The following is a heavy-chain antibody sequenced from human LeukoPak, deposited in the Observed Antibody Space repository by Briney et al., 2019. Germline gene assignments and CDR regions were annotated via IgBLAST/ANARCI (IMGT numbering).Heavy chain of an antibody. CDR1: GFTFSSYA. J-gene: IGHJ4*02. CDR2: ISYDGSNK. Sequence: PGGSLRLSCAASGFTFSSYAMHWVRQAPGKGLEWVAVISYDGSNKYYADSVKGRFTISRDYSKNTLYLQMDSLRAEDTAVYYCARGDFGVVRPFDFWGQGTLVTVSS. CDR3: ARGDFGVVRPFDF. D-gene: IGHD3-3*01. V-gene: IGHV3-30-3*01.